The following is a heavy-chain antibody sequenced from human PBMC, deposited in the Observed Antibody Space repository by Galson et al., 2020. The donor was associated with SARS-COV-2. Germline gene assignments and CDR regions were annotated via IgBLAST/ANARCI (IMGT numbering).Heavy chain of an antibody. CDR2: INPNTCAR. J-gene: IGHJ2*01. Sequence: SVNVSCKPSGYTFTDNYLHWIRQAPGQGLEWMGWINPNTCARFSMEKFGGRVTMTRDTSISTAYMELNILRSDDTAVYFCSRHRGSFSGGHHFDLWRRGTLV. V-gene: IGHV1-2*02. CDR3: SRHRGSFSGGHHFDL. D-gene: IGHD1-26*01. CDR1: GYTFTDNY.